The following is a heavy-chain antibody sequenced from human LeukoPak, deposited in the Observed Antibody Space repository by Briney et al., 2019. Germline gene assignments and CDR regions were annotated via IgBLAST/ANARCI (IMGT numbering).Heavy chain of an antibody. V-gene: IGHV3-23*01. J-gene: IGHJ4*02. Sequence: GGSLRLSCAASGFTFSSYAMSWVRQAPGKGLEWVSAISGSGGSTYYADSVKGRFTISRDNSKNTLYLQMNGLRAEDTAVYYCAKAEDYYYDSSGYYYGWGQGTLVTVSS. D-gene: IGHD3-22*01. CDR1: GFTFSSYA. CDR2: ISGSGGST. CDR3: AKAEDYYYDSSGYYYG.